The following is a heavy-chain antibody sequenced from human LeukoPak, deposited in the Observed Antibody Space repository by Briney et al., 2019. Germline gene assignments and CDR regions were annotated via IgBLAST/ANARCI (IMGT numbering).Heavy chain of an antibody. Sequence: SETLSLTCTVSGGSISSGGYYWSWIRQHPGKGLEWIGYIYYSGSTYYNPSLKSRVTISVDTSKNQFSLKLSSVTAADTAVYYCARVVSRGVIKVFVGFDPWGQGTLVTVSS. J-gene: IGHJ5*02. CDR2: IYYSGST. D-gene: IGHD3-10*01. CDR1: GGSISSGGYY. V-gene: IGHV4-31*03. CDR3: ARVVSRGVIKVFVGFDP.